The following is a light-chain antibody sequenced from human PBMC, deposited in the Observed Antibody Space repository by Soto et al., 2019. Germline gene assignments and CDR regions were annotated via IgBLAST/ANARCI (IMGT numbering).Light chain of an antibody. Sequence: EIVMTQSPATLSVSPGERATLSCRASQSVSSNLAWYQQKPGQAPRLLIYGASTRATGIPARFSGSGSGTEFILTISSLQPEDSATYYCLQHHSFPRTFGQGTKVDIK. CDR1: QSVSSN. J-gene: IGKJ1*01. CDR2: GAS. V-gene: IGKV3-15*01. CDR3: LQHHSFPRT.